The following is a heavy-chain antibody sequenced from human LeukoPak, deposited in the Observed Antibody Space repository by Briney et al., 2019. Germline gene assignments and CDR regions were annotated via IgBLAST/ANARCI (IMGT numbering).Heavy chain of an antibody. CDR2: IYYSGST. J-gene: IGHJ4*02. CDR1: GGSISSGDYY. V-gene: IGHV4-30-4*01. CDR3: ARVGRIAARPNRLPAVANDY. D-gene: IGHD6-6*01. Sequence: PSETLSLTCTVSGGSISSGDYYWSWIRQPPGKGLEWIGYIYYSGSTYYNPSLKSRVTISVDTSKNQFSLKLSSVTAADTAVHYCARVGRIAARPNRLPAVANDYWGQGTLVTVSS.